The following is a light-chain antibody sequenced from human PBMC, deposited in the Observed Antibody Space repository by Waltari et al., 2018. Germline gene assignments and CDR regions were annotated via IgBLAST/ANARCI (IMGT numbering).Light chain of an antibody. J-gene: IGLJ3*02. Sequence: QTVVTQEPSLTVSPGGTVTLTCASSAGAVTSGYYPNWFQQKPGQAPRALIYTTNNKHPWGPALFSGSRLGDKAAMKQSGVQPEDEAEYSCLVYLGGAWVFGGGTKLTVL. CDR3: LVYLGGAWV. V-gene: IGLV7-43*01. CDR1: AGAVTSGYY. CDR2: TTN.